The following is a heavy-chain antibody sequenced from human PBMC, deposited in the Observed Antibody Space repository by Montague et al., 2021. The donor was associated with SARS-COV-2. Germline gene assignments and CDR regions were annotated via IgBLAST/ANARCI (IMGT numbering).Heavy chain of an antibody. Sequence: FRRLSCAASGFPFSSYAMHWVRQAPGKGLEWVAVISYDGSNKYYVDSVKGRFTISRDNSKNTLYLQMNSLRAEDTAVYYCATELELSAFDIWGQGTMVTVSS. D-gene: IGHD1-7*01. CDR2: ISYDGSNK. V-gene: IGHV3-30*04. CDR3: ATELELSAFDI. CDR1: GFPFSSYA. J-gene: IGHJ3*02.